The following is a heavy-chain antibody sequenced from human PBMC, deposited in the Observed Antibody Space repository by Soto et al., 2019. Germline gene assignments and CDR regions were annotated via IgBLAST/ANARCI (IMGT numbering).Heavy chain of an antibody. CDR3: VRSGHTFGGGM. CDR2: MYSSGSS. Sequence: ASETLSLTCSVSGASMNNYYGSWVRQPPGRGLEWIGYMYSSGSSNYNSSLKSRVTISVDTSKNQFSLKLSSVTAADTAVYYCVRSGHTFGGGMWGLGTLVTVSS. J-gene: IGHJ4*02. CDR1: GASMNNYY. D-gene: IGHD3-16*01. V-gene: IGHV4-59*01.